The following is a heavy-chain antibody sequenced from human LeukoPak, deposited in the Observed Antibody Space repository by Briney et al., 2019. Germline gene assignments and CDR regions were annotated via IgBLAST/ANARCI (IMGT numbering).Heavy chain of an antibody. D-gene: IGHD5-12*01. CDR2: FYDSGST. CDR1: GGSISSSTYY. CDR3: ARARRGYSGYAQGWYFDL. V-gene: IGHV4-39*07. J-gene: IGHJ2*01. Sequence: PSETLSLTCTVSGGSISSSTYYWDWIRQPPGKGLEWIGNFYDSGSTWYNPSLKSRVTISVDTSKNQFSLKLSSVTAADTAVYYCARARRGYSGYAQGWYFDLWGRGTLVTVSS.